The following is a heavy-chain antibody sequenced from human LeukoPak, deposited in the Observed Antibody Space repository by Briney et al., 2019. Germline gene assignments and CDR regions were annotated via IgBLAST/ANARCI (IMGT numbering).Heavy chain of an antibody. V-gene: IGHV3-48*03. CDR3: ARDGGSAWFFRY. CDR2: ISSSGSTI. J-gene: IGHJ4*02. CDR1: GFTFSSYE. D-gene: IGHD6-19*01. Sequence: GGSLRLSCAASGFTFSSYEMNWVRQAPGKGLEWVSYISSSGSTIYYADSVKGRFTISRDNSKNTLYLQMNSLRAEETAVYSCARDGGSAWFFRYWGQGTLVTVSS.